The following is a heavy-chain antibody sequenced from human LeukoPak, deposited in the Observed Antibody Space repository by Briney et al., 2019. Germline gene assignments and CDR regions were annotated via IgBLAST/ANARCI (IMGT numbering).Heavy chain of an antibody. CDR2: ISYDGSNK. CDR3: AKNAKRDFWSGYYSYYFDY. J-gene: IGHJ4*02. D-gene: IGHD3-3*01. V-gene: IGHV3-30*18. Sequence: GGSLRLSCACSGFTFSSYGMHWVRQAPGKGLEWVAVISYDGSNKYYADSVKGRFTISRDNSKNTLYLQMNSLRAEDTAVYYCAKNAKRDFWSGYYSYYFDYWGQGTLVTVSS. CDR1: GFTFSSYG.